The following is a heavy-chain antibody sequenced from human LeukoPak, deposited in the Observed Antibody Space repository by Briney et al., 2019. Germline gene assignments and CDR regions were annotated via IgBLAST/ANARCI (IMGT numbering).Heavy chain of an antibody. Sequence: SETLSLTCAVYGGSLSGYYWSWIRQPPGKGLEWIGEINHSGSTNYNPSLKSRVTVSVDTSKNQFSLKLSSVTAADTAVYYCARDRYCSGGSCYSNHFDYWGQGTLVTVSS. V-gene: IGHV4-34*01. J-gene: IGHJ4*02. CDR1: GGSLSGYY. D-gene: IGHD2-15*01. CDR2: INHSGST. CDR3: ARDRYCSGGSCYSNHFDY.